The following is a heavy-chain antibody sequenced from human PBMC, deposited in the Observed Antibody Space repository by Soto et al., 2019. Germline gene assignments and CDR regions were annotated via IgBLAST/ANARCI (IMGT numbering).Heavy chain of an antibody. Sequence: GSLRLSCAASGFSVTSFYMTWVRQAPGRGLEWVSLIRNDGSASYADSVKGRFTISRDNDKNSLYLQMNNLSADDTAVYYCAKCGSGCYYSVWGQGATVTVSS. CDR1: GFSVTSFY. CDR2: IRNDGSA. J-gene: IGHJ6*02. D-gene: IGHD3-10*01. V-gene: IGHV3-53*01. CDR3: AKCGSGCYYSV.